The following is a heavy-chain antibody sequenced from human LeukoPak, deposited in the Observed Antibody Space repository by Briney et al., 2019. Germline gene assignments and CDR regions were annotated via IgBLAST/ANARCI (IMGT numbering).Heavy chain of an antibody. CDR2: IWYDGSNK. CDR3: ARESGSYYMPTFDY. J-gene: IGHJ4*02. Sequence: GRSLRLSCAASGFTFSSYGMHWVRQAPGKGLEWVAVIWYDGSNKYYADSVKGRFTISRDNSKNTLYLQMNSLRAEDTAVYYCARESGSYYMPTFDYWGQGTLVTVSS. D-gene: IGHD1-26*01. CDR1: GFTFSSYG. V-gene: IGHV3-33*01.